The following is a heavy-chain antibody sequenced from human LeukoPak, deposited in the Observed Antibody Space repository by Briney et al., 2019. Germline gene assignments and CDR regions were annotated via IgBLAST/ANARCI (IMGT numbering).Heavy chain of an antibody. CDR2: INPNSGGT. CDR1: GYTFTGYY. D-gene: IGHD3-3*01. V-gene: IGHV1-2*02. CDR3: ARGPGLRFLEWLSYYYYGMDV. J-gene: IGHJ6*02. Sequence: ASVRVSCKASGYTFTGYYMHWVRQAPGQGLEWMGWINPNSGGTNYAQKFQGRVTMTRDTSISTAYMELSRLRSDDTAVYYCARGPGLRFLEWLSYYYYGMDVWGQGTTVTVSS.